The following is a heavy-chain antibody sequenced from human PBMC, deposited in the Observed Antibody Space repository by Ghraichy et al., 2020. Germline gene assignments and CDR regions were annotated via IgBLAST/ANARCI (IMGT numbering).Heavy chain of an antibody. J-gene: IGHJ4*02. CDR2: IKTRTQGETV. CDR3: TTLGDYEFLSGSL. V-gene: IGHV3-15*07. Sequence: GGSLRLSCAASGFIFKKAWMNWVRQTPSKGLEWVGRIKTRTQGETVDYAAHFEGRFTISRDDSKNILYLQMDGLKSEDTGLYYCTTLGDYEFLSGSLWGQGTLVTVSS. CDR1: GFIFKKAW. D-gene: IGHD3-3*01.